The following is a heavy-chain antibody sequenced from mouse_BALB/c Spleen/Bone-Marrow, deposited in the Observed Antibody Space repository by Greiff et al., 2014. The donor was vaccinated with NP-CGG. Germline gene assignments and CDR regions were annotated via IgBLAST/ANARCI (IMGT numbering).Heavy chain of an antibody. CDR2: IDPCDSET. J-gene: IGHJ2*02. CDR3: ARRCTARATWYFDY. D-gene: IGHD3-1*01. CDR1: GYTFTSYW. V-gene: IGHV1-74*01. Sequence: QVQLQQSGAELVRPGASVKLSCEASGYTFTSYWMNWVKQRPDQGLEWIGRIDPCDSETHYNQKFEDKAILTVDKSSSTAYMQLSSLTSEDSAVYYCARRCTARATWYFDYWGQGTSLTVSS.